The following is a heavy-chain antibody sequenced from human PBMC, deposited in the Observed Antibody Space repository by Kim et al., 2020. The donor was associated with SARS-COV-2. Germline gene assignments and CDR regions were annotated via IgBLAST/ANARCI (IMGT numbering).Heavy chain of an antibody. J-gene: IGHJ6*03. CDR3: ARSGGSGSLSYYYYYYYMDV. D-gene: IGHD3-10*01. Sequence: ASVKVSCKASGYTFTSYDINWVRQATGQGLEWMGWMNPNSGNTGYAQKFQGRVTMTRNTSISTAYMELSSLRSEDTAVYYCARSGGSGSLSYYYYYYYMDVWGKGTPVTVSS. V-gene: IGHV1-8*01. CDR2: MNPNSGNT. CDR1: GYTFTSYD.